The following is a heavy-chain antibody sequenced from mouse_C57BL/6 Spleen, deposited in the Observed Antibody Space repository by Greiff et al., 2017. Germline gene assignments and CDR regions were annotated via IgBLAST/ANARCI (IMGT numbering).Heavy chain of an antibody. D-gene: IGHD1-1*01. J-gene: IGHJ2*01. Sequence: QVQLKESGAELVKPGASVKISCKASGYAFSSYWMNWVKQRPGKGLEWIGQLYPGDGDTNYNGKFKGKATLTADKSSSTAYMQLSSLTSEDSAVYFCARTYYGSSHYFDYWGQGTTLTVSS. CDR3: ARTYYGSSHYFDY. CDR2: LYPGDGDT. CDR1: GYAFSSYW. V-gene: IGHV1-80*01.